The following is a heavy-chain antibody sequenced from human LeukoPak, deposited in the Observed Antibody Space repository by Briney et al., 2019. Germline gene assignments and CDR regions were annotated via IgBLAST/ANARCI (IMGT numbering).Heavy chain of an antibody. CDR1: GFTFSSYS. Sequence: GGSLRLSCAASGFTFSSYSMNWVRQAPGKGLEWVSYISRSSSTISYADSVKGRFTISRDNAKNSLYLQMNSLRDEDTAVYYCARDSARGSYRHAFDIWGQGTMVTVSS. CDR2: ISRSSSTI. CDR3: ARDSARGSYRHAFDI. D-gene: IGHD1-26*01. V-gene: IGHV3-48*02. J-gene: IGHJ3*02.